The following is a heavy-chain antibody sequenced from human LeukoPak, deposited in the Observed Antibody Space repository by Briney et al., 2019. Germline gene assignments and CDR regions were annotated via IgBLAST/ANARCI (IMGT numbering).Heavy chain of an antibody. CDR1: GYTFTGYY. J-gene: IGHJ4*02. CDR3: AKDNRHYYDTSGLRGIDY. CDR2: INPTSGDT. V-gene: IGHV1-2*02. D-gene: IGHD3-22*01. Sequence: GASVKVSCKVSGYTFTGYYIHWVRQAPGQGLEWMGWINPTSGDTNYVQKFQGRVTVTRDTSISTTYMELNTLRSDDTAVYYCAKDNRHYYDTSGLRGIDYWGQGTLVTVSS.